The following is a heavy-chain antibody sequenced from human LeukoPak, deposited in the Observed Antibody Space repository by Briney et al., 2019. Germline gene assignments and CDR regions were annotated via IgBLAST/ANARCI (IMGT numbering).Heavy chain of an antibody. Sequence: ASVEVSCKASGGTFSNYAISWVRQAPGQGLEWMGRIIPIFGTTNYAQKFQGRVTIITDGSTSTAYVELSSLRSEDTAVYYCARMPTTMTTDAFDVWGQGTMVTVSS. CDR1: GGTFSNYA. V-gene: IGHV1-69*05. J-gene: IGHJ3*01. CDR3: ARMPTTMTTDAFDV. D-gene: IGHD4-17*01. CDR2: IIPIFGTT.